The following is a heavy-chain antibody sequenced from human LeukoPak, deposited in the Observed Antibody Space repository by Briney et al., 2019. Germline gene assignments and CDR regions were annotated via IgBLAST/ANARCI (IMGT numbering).Heavy chain of an antibody. V-gene: IGHV1-69*13. D-gene: IGHD2-2*01. CDR1: GGTFNSYA. J-gene: IGHJ1*01. Sequence: SVKVSCKASGGTFNSYAISWVRQAPGQGLEWMGGIIPIFGTANYAQKFQGRVTITADESTSTAYMELSSLRSEDTAVFYCARVIQLPNEYFQHWGQGTLVTVSS. CDR2: IIPIFGTA. CDR3: ARVIQLPNEYFQH.